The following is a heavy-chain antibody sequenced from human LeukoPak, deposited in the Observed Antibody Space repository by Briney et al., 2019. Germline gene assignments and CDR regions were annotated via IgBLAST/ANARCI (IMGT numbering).Heavy chain of an antibody. D-gene: IGHD3-22*01. CDR2: IYSGGST. CDR1: GFTFSSYA. CDR3: ARTNYYDSNY. V-gene: IGHV3-53*01. Sequence: GGSLRLSCAASGFTFSSYAMSWVRQAPGKGLEWVSVIYSGGSTYYADSVKGRFTISRDNSKNTLYLQMNSLRAEDTAVYYCARTNYYDSNYWGQGTLVTVSS. J-gene: IGHJ4*02.